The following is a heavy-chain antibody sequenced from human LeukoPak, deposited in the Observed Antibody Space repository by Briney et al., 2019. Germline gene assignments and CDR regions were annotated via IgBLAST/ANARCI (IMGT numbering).Heavy chain of an antibody. V-gene: IGHV4-59*08. Sequence: SETLSLTCTVSGGSISSYYWSWIRQPPGKGLEWSGYVYYSGSTNYNPSLKSRVTISLDTSKNQFSLKLSSVTAADTAVYYCARAAVSRDSSDAFDIWGQGTMVTVSS. CDR3: ARAAVSRDSSDAFDI. CDR1: GGSISSYY. CDR2: VYYSGST. J-gene: IGHJ3*02. D-gene: IGHD3-22*01.